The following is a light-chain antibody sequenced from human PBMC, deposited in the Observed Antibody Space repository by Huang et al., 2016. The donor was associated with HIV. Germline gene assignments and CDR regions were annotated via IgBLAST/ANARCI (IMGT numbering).Light chain of an antibody. CDR3: QQYYSIPWT. V-gene: IGKV4-1*01. Sequence: DIVMTQSPDSLAVSLGERATIDCKSSQSVLYSSNNKNYLAWYQQKSGQSPKLLIYWASTRGSGVPDRFSGSGSGTDFTLTISSLQAEDVAVYFCQQYYSIPWTFGQGTKVEVK. J-gene: IGKJ1*01. CDR1: QSVLYSSNNKNY. CDR2: WAS.